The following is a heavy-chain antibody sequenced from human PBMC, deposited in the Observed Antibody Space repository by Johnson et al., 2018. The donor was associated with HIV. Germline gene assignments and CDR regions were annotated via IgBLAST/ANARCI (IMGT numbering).Heavy chain of an antibody. J-gene: IGHJ3*01. Sequence: VQLVESGGGLVKPGGSLRLSCAATGFTFSNAWMSWVRQVPGKGLEWVGRIRSKTDGETTDYAATVEGRFTISRDDSKNTLYLQMNSLNTEDTAVYYCTTTLITIDAFDLWGQGTMVTVSS. CDR1: GFTFSNAW. CDR2: IRSKTDGETT. D-gene: IGHD3-10*01. CDR3: TTTLITIDAFDL. V-gene: IGHV3-15*01.